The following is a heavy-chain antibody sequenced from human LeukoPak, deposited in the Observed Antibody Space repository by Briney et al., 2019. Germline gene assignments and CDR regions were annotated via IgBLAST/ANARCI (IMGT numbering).Heavy chain of an antibody. CDR3: ARDLVTVTKGFDI. CDR1: DDSFSSHY. D-gene: IGHD4-17*01. J-gene: IGHJ3*02. V-gene: IGHV4-59*11. Sequence: SETLSLTCAVSDDSFSSHYWTWIRQPPGKGLEWIGYISYIGSTNYDPSLKSRVTISIDTSKNQFSLKLSSVTAADTAVYFCARDLVTVTKGFDIWGQGTMVSVSS. CDR2: ISYIGST.